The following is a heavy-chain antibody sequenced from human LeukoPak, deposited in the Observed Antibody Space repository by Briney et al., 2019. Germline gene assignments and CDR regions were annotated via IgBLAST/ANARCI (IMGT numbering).Heavy chain of an antibody. V-gene: IGHV3-48*01. CDR1: GFTFSSYS. D-gene: IGHD4-11*01. Sequence: GGSLRLSCAASGFTFSSYSMNWVRQAPVKGLEWVSYISSSSSTIYYADSVKGRFTISRDNAKNSLYLQMNSLRAEDTAVYYCARETWGRYYSNEYYFDYWGQGTLVTVSS. CDR2: ISSSSSTI. CDR3: ARETWGRYYSNEYYFDY. J-gene: IGHJ4*02.